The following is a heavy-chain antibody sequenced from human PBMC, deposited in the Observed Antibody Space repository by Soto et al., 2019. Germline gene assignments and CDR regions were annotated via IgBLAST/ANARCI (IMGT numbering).Heavy chain of an antibody. CDR2: IWYDGSNK. CDR3: AREIVVVVAATGWFDP. J-gene: IGHJ5*02. Sequence: QVQLVESGGGVVQPGRSLRLSCAASGFTFRSYGMHWVRQAPGKGLAWVAVIWYDGSNKYYADSVKGRFTISRDNSKNTLYLQINSLRAEDTAVYYCAREIVVVVAATGWFDPWGQGTLVTVSS. CDR1: GFTFRSYG. V-gene: IGHV3-33*01. D-gene: IGHD2-15*01.